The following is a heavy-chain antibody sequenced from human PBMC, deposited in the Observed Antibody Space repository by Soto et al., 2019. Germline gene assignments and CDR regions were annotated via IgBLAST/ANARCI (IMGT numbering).Heavy chain of an antibody. D-gene: IGHD3-9*01. Sequence: PSETLSLTCAVSGGSISSSNWWSWVCQPPGKGLEWIGEIYHSGSTNYNPSLKSRVTISVDKSKNQFSLKLSSVTAADTAVYYCARACYDILTGFYGMDVWGQGTTVTVSS. J-gene: IGHJ6*02. CDR2: IYHSGST. CDR3: ARACYDILTGFYGMDV. CDR1: GGSISSSNW. V-gene: IGHV4-4*02.